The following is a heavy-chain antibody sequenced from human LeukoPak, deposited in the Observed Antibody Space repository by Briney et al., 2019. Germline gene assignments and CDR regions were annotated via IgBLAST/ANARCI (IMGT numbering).Heavy chain of an antibody. Sequence: PSETLSLTCTVSGGSISSSSYYWGWIRQPPGKGLEWIGSIYYSGSTYYNPSLKSRVTISVDTSKNQFSLKLSSVTAADTAVYYCARHVRDFWSGYPRYYDYWGQGTLVTVSS. CDR2: IYYSGST. CDR1: GGSISSSSYY. V-gene: IGHV4-39*01. CDR3: ARHVRDFWSGYPRYYDY. J-gene: IGHJ4*02. D-gene: IGHD3-3*01.